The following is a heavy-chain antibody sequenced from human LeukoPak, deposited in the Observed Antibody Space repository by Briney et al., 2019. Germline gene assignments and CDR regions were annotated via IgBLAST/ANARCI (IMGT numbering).Heavy chain of an antibody. D-gene: IGHD6-19*01. CDR3: ARVRYSSGWYFDY. Sequence: PGGSLRLSCAASGFTVSSNYMSWVRQAPGKGLEGVSVIYSGGSTYYADSVKGRFTISRDNSKNTLYLQMNSLRAEDTAVYYCARVRYSSGWYFDYWGQGTLVTVSS. J-gene: IGHJ4*02. V-gene: IGHV3-53*01. CDR1: GFTVSSNY. CDR2: IYSGGST.